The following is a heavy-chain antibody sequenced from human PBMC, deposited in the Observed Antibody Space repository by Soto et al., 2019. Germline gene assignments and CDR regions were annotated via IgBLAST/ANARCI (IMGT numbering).Heavy chain of an antibody. J-gene: IGHJ3*02. CDR2: TYPGDSDT. D-gene: IGHD2-15*01. CDR3: ARQTGFCSGGSCYSNAIDI. V-gene: IGHV5-51*01. Sequence: PGESLKISCKGSGYSFTSYWIGWVRQMPGKGLEWMGITYPGDSDTRYSPSFQGQVTISADRSISTAYLQWSSLKASDTAMYYCARQTGFCSGGSCYSNAIDISGQATMVTVSS. CDR1: GYSFTSYW.